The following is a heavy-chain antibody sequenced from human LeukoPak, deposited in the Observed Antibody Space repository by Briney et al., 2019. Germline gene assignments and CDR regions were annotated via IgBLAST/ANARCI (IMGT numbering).Heavy chain of an antibody. D-gene: IGHD3-3*01. V-gene: IGHV1-24*01. CDR2: FDPEDGET. CDR1: GYTLTELS. CDR3: ATDIHITIFGVVTY. Sequence: GASVKVSCKVSGYTLTELSMQWVRQAPGKGLEWMGGFDPEDGETIYAQKFQGRVTMTEDTSTDTAYMELSSLRSEDTAVYYCATDIHITIFGVVTYWGQGTLVTVSS. J-gene: IGHJ4*02.